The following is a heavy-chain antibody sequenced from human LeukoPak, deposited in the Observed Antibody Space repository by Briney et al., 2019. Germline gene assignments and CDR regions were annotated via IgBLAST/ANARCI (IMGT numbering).Heavy chain of an antibody. V-gene: IGHV4-59*01. Sequence: SETLSLTCTVSGGSISSYYCSWSRHPPGKGLEWIGYIYYIGNTNYNPPLKSRVTISVDKSKYKFSLKLRSVTAADTVVYCCAREPYALGSKVAFDIWGQGTMVIVSS. CDR2: IYYIGNT. CDR3: AREPYALGSKVAFDI. J-gene: IGHJ3*02. D-gene: IGHD3-10*01. CDR1: GGSISSYY.